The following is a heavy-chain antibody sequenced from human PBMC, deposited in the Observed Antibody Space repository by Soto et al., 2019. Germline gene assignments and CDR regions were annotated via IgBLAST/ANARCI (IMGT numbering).Heavy chain of an antibody. CDR3: ARHGNDYGDYVVGWYLDL. CDR2: IFYSGGT. D-gene: IGHD4-17*01. J-gene: IGHJ2*01. CDR1: GGSISRYY. Sequence: SGTLALTCTVSGGSISRYYWSWIRQPPGKGLEWIGYIFYSGGTNYNPSLKSRVTMSVDTSKNQFSLKLSSVTAADTAVYYCARHGNDYGDYVVGWYLDLWGRGTLVTVSS. V-gene: IGHV4-59*08.